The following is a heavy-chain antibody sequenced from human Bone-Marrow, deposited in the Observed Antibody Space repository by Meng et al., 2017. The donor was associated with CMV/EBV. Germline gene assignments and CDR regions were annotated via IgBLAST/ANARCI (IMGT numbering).Heavy chain of an antibody. CDR3: AKGQWLRGYYFDY. CDR2: TYYRSKWYN. V-gene: IGHV6-1*01. D-gene: IGHD6-19*01. J-gene: IGHJ4*02. Sequence: SCAISGDSVSSNSAAWNWIRQSPSRGLEWLGRTYYRSKWYNDYAVSVKSRITINPDTSKNQFSLQLNSVTPEDTAVYYCAKGQWLRGYYFDYWGQGTLVTVSS. CDR1: GDSVSSNSAA.